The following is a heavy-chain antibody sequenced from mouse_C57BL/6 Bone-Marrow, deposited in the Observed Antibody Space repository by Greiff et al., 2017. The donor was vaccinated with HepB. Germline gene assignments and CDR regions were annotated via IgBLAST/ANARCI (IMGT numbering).Heavy chain of an antibody. CDR3: TKGYGSSYEAWFAY. V-gene: IGHV1-15*01. CDR1: GYTFTDYE. Sequence: VQLQESGAELVRPGASVTLSCKASGYTFTDYEMHWVKQTPVHGLEWIGAIDPETGGTAYNQKFKGKAILTADKSSSTAYMELRSLTSEDSAVYYCTKGYGSSYEAWFAYWGQGTLVTVSA. J-gene: IGHJ3*01. CDR2: IDPETGGT. D-gene: IGHD1-1*01.